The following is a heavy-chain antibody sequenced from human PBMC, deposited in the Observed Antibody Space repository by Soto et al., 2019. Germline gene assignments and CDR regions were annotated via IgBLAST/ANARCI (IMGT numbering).Heavy chain of an antibody. J-gene: IGHJ5*02. V-gene: IGHV4-30-4*01. CDR2: IYYSGST. D-gene: IGHD2-21*02. CDR1: GGSISSGDYY. CDR3: ARAMVVTQNWFDP. Sequence: QVQLQESGPGLVKPSQTLSLTCTVSGGSISSGDYYWSWIRQPPGKGLEWIGYIYYSGSTYYNPSLKSRVTISVDTSKNRFSRKLSSVTAADTAVYYCARAMVVTQNWFDPWGQGTLVTVSS.